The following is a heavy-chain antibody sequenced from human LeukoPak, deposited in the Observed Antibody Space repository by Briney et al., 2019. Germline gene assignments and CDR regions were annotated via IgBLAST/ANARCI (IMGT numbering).Heavy chain of an antibody. CDR2: INPHSGGT. CDR3: ARGGHYCANGVCYTGWWFDT. Sequence: ASVKVSCKTSGYTFTGYYMHWVRQAPGQGLEWMGWINPHSGGTNYAQKFQGRVTVTRDTSISTAYMELSSLRSDDTAVYYCARGGHYCANGVCYTGWWFDTWGQGTLVTVSS. CDR1: GYTFTGYY. D-gene: IGHD2-8*01. J-gene: IGHJ5*02. V-gene: IGHV1-2*02.